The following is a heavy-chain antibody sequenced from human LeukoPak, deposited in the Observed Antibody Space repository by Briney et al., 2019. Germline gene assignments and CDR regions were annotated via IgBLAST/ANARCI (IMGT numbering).Heavy chain of an antibody. CDR3: ARDVRFLEWLLTNWFDP. Sequence: SETLSLTCTVSGGSISSSSYYWGWIRQPPGKGLEWIGSIYYSGSTYYNPSLKSRVTISVDTSKNQFSLKLSSVTAADTAVYYCARDVRFLEWLLTNWFDPWGQGTLVTVSS. V-gene: IGHV4-39*07. CDR1: GGSISSSSYY. CDR2: IYYSGST. D-gene: IGHD3-3*01. J-gene: IGHJ5*02.